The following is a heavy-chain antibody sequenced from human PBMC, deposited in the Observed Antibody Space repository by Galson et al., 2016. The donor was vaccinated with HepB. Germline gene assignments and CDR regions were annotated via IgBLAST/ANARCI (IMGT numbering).Heavy chain of an antibody. V-gene: IGHV4-30-2*01. Sequence: TLSLTCAVSGDSISSGHYSWTWIRQPPGKALELIGFIFDSGSTSYSPSLESRVTMSLDRSMNHFSLKLSSVTAADTAVYYCARGGTTVAPKYYFGLDVWGQGTMVTVSS. CDR2: IFDSGST. D-gene: IGHD1-1*01. CDR3: ARGGTTVAPKYYFGLDV. J-gene: IGHJ6*02. CDR1: GDSISSGHYS.